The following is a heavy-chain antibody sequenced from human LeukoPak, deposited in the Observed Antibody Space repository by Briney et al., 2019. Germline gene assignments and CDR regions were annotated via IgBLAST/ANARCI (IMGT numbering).Heavy chain of an antibody. D-gene: IGHD4-17*01. J-gene: IGHJ4*02. CDR3: ARDRAVTGYFDY. V-gene: IGHV1-46*01. CDR2: INPSGGST. Sequence: GALVKVSCKASGYTFTGYYMHWVRQAPGQGLEWMGIINPSGGSTSYAQKFQGRVTMTRDTSTSTVYMELSSLRSEDTAVYYCARDRAVTGYFDYWGQGTLVTVSS. CDR1: GYTFTGYY.